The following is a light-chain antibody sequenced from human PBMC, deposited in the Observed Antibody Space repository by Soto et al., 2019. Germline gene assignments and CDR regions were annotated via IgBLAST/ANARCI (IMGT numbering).Light chain of an antibody. CDR1: QSIIW. V-gene: IGKV1-5*03. J-gene: IGKJ1*01. Sequence: DIPMTQSPSTLSASVGDRVTITCRASQSIIWLAWYQQKPGKAPNLLIYKTSSLETGVPSRFSGSGSGTEFTLTISSLQPDDFATYYCQHWNDYSWTFGQGTKVEVK. CDR2: KTS. CDR3: QHWNDYSWT.